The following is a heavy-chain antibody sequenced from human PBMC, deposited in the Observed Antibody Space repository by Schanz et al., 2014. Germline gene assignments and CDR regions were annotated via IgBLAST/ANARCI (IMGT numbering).Heavy chain of an antibody. Sequence: QVQLQESGPGLVKPSETLSLTCSVSGDSITGVSRYWGWIRQPPGKGLEWIASDCISATDYVNEFLKSGVTISKDRSKNQLSLKVTSVPAADTAVYFCARHRDEMATVSSPFDYWGQGILVTVSS. D-gene: IGHD2-15*01. CDR1: GDSITGVSRY. V-gene: IGHV4-39*01. CDR2: DCISATD. J-gene: IGHJ4*02. CDR3: ARHRDEMATVSSPFDY.